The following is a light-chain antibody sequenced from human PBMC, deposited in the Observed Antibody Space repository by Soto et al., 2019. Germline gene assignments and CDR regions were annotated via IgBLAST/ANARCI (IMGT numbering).Light chain of an antibody. CDR2: TSS. J-gene: IGKJ1*01. CDR3: QQSYNTPRT. V-gene: IGKV1-39*01. Sequence: DIQITQSPSSLSASVGDRVTITCRTSQPISEYLNLYQQKPGKAPSLLIYTSSNLQTGVPSRFSGSGSGTHFTLTINSLQPEDFAAYYCQQSYNTPRTFGQGTKVDIK. CDR1: QPISEY.